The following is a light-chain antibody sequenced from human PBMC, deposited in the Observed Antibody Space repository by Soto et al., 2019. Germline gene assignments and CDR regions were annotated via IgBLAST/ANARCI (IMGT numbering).Light chain of an antibody. Sequence: DIQMTQSPYSLSASVGDTVTITYRASQSISTYLNWYQQKPGKAPELLIYAASSLQSGVPLRFTGSGSGTDFTLTIISLQPEDFASYYCQQSYTTPLTFGGGTKVEIK. CDR1: QSISTY. CDR2: AAS. CDR3: QQSYTTPLT. J-gene: IGKJ4*01. V-gene: IGKV1-39*01.